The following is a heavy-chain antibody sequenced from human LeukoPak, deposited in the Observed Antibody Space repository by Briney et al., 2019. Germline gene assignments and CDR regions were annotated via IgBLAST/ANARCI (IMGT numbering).Heavy chain of an antibody. Sequence: PSETLSLTCTVSGYSISSGYYWGWIRQPPGKGLEWIGYIYYSGSTNYNPSLKSRVTISLDTSKNQFSLELSSVTAADTAVYYCAREEYCGADCYSGFDYWGQGTLVTVSS. J-gene: IGHJ4*02. CDR1: GYSISSGYY. V-gene: IGHV4-38-2*02. CDR2: IYYSGST. CDR3: AREEYCGADCYSGFDY. D-gene: IGHD2-21*02.